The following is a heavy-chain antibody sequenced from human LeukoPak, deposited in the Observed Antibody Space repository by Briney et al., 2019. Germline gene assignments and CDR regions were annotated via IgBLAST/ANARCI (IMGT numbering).Heavy chain of an antibody. Sequence: GGSLRLSCAASGFTFSSYSMNWVRQAPGKGLEWVSSISSSSSYIYYADSVKGRFTISRDNAKNSLYLQMNSLRAEDTAVYYCARDNSMPHSAFDIWGQGTMVTVSS. CDR2: ISSSSSYI. D-gene: IGHD4-23*01. CDR1: GFTFSSYS. J-gene: IGHJ3*02. V-gene: IGHV3-21*01. CDR3: ARDNSMPHSAFDI.